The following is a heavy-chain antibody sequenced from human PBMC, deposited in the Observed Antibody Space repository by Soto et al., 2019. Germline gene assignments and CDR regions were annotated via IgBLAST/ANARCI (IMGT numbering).Heavy chain of an antibody. CDR3: VVEDLGMEV. CDR1: GFTVSTNY. CDR2: IYSNGNT. Sequence: EVQLVESGRGLIQPGGSLRLSCAASGFTVSTNYRTWVRQTPGKGLEWVSIIYSNGNTYYADSVKGRFTISRDNSKNTLYLQMNSLRVDDTAVYYCVVEDLGMEVWGQGTTVTVSS. D-gene: IGHD2-15*01. V-gene: IGHV3-53*01. J-gene: IGHJ6*02.